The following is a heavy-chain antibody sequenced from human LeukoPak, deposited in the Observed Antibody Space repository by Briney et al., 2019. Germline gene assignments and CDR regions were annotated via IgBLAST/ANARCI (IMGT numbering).Heavy chain of an antibody. V-gene: IGHV1-2*02. Sequence: ASVKVSCKASGYTFTGYYMHWVRQAPGQGLEWMGWINPNSGGTNYAQKFQGRVTMTRDTSTSTVYMELSSLRSEDTAVYYCARGGYSSGQRDYYGMDVWGQGTTVTVSS. D-gene: IGHD6-19*01. CDR3: ARGGYSSGQRDYYGMDV. CDR1: GYTFTGYY. J-gene: IGHJ6*02. CDR2: INPNSGGT.